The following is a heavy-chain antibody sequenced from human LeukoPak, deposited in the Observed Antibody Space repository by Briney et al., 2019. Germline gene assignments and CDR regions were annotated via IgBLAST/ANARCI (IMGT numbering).Heavy chain of an antibody. D-gene: IGHD3-22*01. J-gene: IGHJ4*02. CDR1: GYTFSTYP. CDR2: INTKSGST. CDR3: VGGMDTTGYFNY. V-gene: IGHV7-4-1*02. Sequence: ASVKVSCKASGYTFSTYPMNWVRQAPGQGLEWMGWINTKSGSTTYAQGLTGRFVFSLDTSVSTAFLQSNCLKAEDTALYYCVGGMDTTGYFNYWSQGTLVTVSS.